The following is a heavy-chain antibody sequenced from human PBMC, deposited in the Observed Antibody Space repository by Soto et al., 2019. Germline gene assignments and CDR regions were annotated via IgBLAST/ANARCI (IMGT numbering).Heavy chain of an antibody. Sequence: SETLSLTCAVYGGSFGGYYWSWIRQPPGKGLEWIGEINHSGSTNYNPSLKSRVTISVDTSKNQFSLKLSSVTAADTAVYYCARQVLYCSGGSCLRRGTLDYWGQGTLVTVSS. D-gene: IGHD2-15*01. V-gene: IGHV4-34*01. CDR2: INHSGST. CDR1: GGSFGGYY. J-gene: IGHJ4*02. CDR3: ARQVLYCSGGSCLRRGTLDY.